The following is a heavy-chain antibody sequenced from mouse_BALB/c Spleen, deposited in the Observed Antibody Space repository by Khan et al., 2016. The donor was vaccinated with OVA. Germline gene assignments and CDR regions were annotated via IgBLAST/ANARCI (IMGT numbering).Heavy chain of an antibody. Sequence: DVKLVESGGGLVQPGGSRKLSCAASGFTFSSYGMHWVRQAPEKGLEWVAYISGDSTTIYYADTVKGRFTISRDNTKNTLFLQMTSLMSEDTAMYYCATSYYYGYYFDYWGPGTTLTVSS. CDR2: ISGDSTTI. J-gene: IGHJ2*01. CDR1: GFTFSSYG. D-gene: IGHD1-1*01. V-gene: IGHV5-17*02. CDR3: ATSYYYGYYFDY.